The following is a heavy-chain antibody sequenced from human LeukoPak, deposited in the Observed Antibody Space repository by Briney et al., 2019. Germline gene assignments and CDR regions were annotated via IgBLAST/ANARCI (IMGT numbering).Heavy chain of an antibody. Sequence: PSETLSLTCTVSGGSISSYYWSWIRQPPGKGLEWIGYIYYSGNTSYNPSLKSRVTISVDTSKNQFSLKLSSVTAADTAVYYCARVAGDPRYNYGPGAFVYWGQGTLVTVSS. V-gene: IGHV4-59*01. CDR2: IYYSGNT. CDR1: GGSISSYY. J-gene: IGHJ4*02. CDR3: ARVAGDPRYNYGPGAFVY. D-gene: IGHD5-18*01.